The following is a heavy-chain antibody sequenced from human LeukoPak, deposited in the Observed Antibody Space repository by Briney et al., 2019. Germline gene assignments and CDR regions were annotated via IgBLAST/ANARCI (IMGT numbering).Heavy chain of an antibody. Sequence: GASVKVSCKASRYTFTSYGISWVRQAPGQGLEWMGWISAYNGNTNYAQKLQGRVTMTTDTSTSTAYMELRSLRSDDTAVYYCARVLGYGDYYYYYMDVWGKGTTVTVSS. CDR2: ISAYNGNT. CDR1: RYTFTSYG. J-gene: IGHJ6*03. V-gene: IGHV1-18*01. D-gene: IGHD4-17*01. CDR3: ARVLGYGDYYYYYMDV.